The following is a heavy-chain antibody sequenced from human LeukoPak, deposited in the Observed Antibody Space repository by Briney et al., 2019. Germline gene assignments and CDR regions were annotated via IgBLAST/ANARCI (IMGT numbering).Heavy chain of an antibody. J-gene: IGHJ6*02. D-gene: IGHD2-21*01. CDR3: ARDLCPVCYYYHGMDV. CDR2: IYSGGST. V-gene: IGHV3-53*01. CDR1: GFTVSSNY. Sequence: GGSLRLSCAASGFTVSSNYMSWVRQAPGKGLEWVSVIYSGGSTYYADSVKGRFTISRDNSKNTLYLQMNSLRAEDTAVYYCARDLCPVCYYYHGMDVWGQGTTVTVSS.